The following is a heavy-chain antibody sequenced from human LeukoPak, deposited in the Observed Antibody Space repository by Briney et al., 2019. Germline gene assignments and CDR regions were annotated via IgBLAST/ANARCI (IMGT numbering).Heavy chain of an antibody. V-gene: IGHV3-30*04. D-gene: IGHD6-13*01. CDR3: ARGVGSSWFDP. CDR1: GFTFSSYA. CDR2: ISYDGSNK. Sequence: GGSLRLSCAASGFTFSSYAMHWVRQAPGKGLEWVAVISYDGSNKYYADSVKGRFTISRDNSKNTLYLQMNSLRAEDTAVYYCARGVGSSWFDPWGQGTLVTVSS. J-gene: IGHJ5*02.